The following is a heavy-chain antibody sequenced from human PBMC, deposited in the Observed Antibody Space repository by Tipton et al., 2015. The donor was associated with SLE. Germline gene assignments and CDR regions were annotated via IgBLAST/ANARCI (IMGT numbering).Heavy chain of an antibody. Sequence: TLSLTCAVYGGSFSGYYWSWVRQPPGKGLEWIGEINHSGSTNYNPSLKSRVTISVDTSKKQFSLKLRSVTAADTAVYYCARGQYSGYDSLYYYGMDVWGQGP. V-gene: IGHV4-34*01. CDR1: GGSFSGYY. D-gene: IGHD5-12*01. CDR3: ARGQYSGYDSLYYYGMDV. CDR2: INHSGST. J-gene: IGHJ6*02.